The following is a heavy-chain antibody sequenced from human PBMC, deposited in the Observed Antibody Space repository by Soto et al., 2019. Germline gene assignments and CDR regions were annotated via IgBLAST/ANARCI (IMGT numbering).Heavy chain of an antibody. CDR2: IIPIFGTA. V-gene: IGHV1-69*01. CDR1: GGTFSSYA. J-gene: IGHJ4*02. D-gene: IGHD3-10*01. CDR3: ARNVPGWFGEYKGSFEY. Sequence: QVQLVQSGAEVTKPGSSVKVSCKASGGTFSSYAISWVRQAPGQGLEWMGGIIPIFGTANYAQKFQGRVTITADESTSTAYMELSRLRSEDTAVYYCARNVPGWFGEYKGSFEYWGQGTLVTVSS.